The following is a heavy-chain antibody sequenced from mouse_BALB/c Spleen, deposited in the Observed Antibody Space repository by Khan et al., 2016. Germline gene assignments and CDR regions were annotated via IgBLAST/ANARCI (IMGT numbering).Heavy chain of an antibody. CDR1: GFTFSNYA. Sequence: EVELVESGGALVKPGGSLKLSCAASGFTFSNYAMSWVRQTPEKRLEWVATISKGGSYTYYPDSVKGRFTISRDNAKNTLYLHMSSLRSEDTAMYYCARDQYKGGYYFDYWGQGTTLTVSS. V-gene: IGHV5-9-1*01. CDR2: ISKGGSYT. CDR3: ARDQYKGGYYFDY. D-gene: IGHD1-3*01. J-gene: IGHJ2*01.